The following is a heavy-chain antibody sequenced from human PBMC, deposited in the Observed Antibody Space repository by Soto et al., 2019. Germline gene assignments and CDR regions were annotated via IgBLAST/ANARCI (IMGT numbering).Heavy chain of an antibody. CDR1: GFTFSSYA. Sequence: GGSLRLSCAASGFTFSSYAMSWVRQAPGKGLEWVSAISGSGGSTYYADSVKGRFTIPRDNSKNTLYPQMNSLRAEATALFYCEKSPLGSGIYYTGYWGEGTLVTLSP. D-gene: IGHD3-10*01. V-gene: IGHV3-23*01. CDR2: ISGSGGST. J-gene: IGHJ4*02. CDR3: EKSPLGSGIYYTGY.